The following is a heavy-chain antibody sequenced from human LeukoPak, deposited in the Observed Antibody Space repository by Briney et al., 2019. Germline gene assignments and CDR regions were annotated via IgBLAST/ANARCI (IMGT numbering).Heavy chain of an antibody. CDR1: GYTFTSYG. J-gene: IGHJ5*02. CDR2: ISAYNGNT. Sequence: ASVKVSCKASGYTFTSYGISWVRQAPGQGLEWMGWISAYNGNTNYAQKLQGRVTMTTDTSTSTAYMELRSLRSDDTAVYYCAREPNYDFWSGYYNWFDPWGQGTLVTVSS. CDR3: AREPNYDFWSGYYNWFDP. V-gene: IGHV1-18*01. D-gene: IGHD3-3*01.